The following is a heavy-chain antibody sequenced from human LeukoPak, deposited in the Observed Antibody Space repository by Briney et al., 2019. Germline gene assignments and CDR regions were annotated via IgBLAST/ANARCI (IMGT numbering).Heavy chain of an antibody. D-gene: IGHD5-18*01. J-gene: IGHJ4*02. CDR1: GFTFSSYE. CDR2: ISSSGSTI. V-gene: IGHV3-48*03. Sequence: QTGGSLRLSCAASGFTFSSYEMNWVRQAPGKGLEWVSYISSSGSTIYYADSVKGRFTISRDNAKNPLYLQMNSLRAEDTAVYYCATCGYTYGLYFDYWGQGTLVTVSS. CDR3: ATCGYTYGLYFDY.